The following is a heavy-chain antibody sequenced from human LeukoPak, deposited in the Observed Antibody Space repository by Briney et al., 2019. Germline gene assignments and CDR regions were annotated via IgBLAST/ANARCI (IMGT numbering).Heavy chain of an antibody. V-gene: IGHV4-39*01. D-gene: IGHD5-12*01. J-gene: IGHJ6*02. CDR3: ARQGQDFGWYYYYYYYYGMDV. CDR1: GGSISSSSYY. CDR2: IYYSGST. Sequence: PSETLSLTCTVSGGSISSSSYYWGWIRQPPGKGLEWIGSIYYSGSTYYNPSLKSRVTISVDTSKNQFSLKLSSVTAADTAVYYCARQGQDFGWYYYYYYYYGMDVWGQGTTVTVSS.